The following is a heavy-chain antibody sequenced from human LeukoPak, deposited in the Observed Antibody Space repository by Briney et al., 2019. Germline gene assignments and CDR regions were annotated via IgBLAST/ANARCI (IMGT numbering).Heavy chain of an antibody. Sequence: GGSLRLSCAASGFTFRKYAMSWVRQAPGKGLEWVSGISDSGGSTYFADSVKGRFTISRDNSKNTLYLQMNSLRAEDTAVYYCARGVEKWNWSGIDAFDIWGQGTMVTVSS. CDR1: GFTFRKYA. CDR3: ARGVEKWNWSGIDAFDI. CDR2: ISDSGGST. V-gene: IGHV3-23*01. J-gene: IGHJ3*02. D-gene: IGHD1-1*01.